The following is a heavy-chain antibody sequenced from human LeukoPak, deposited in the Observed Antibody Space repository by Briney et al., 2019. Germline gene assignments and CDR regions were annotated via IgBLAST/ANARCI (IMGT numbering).Heavy chain of an antibody. J-gene: IGHJ4*02. CDR2: ISDRGGTT. CDR3: AKDLIEEYSGYGHFDY. D-gene: IGHD5-12*01. V-gene: IGHV3-23*01. CDR1: GFTFSSYA. Sequence: QPGGSLRLSCAASGFTFSSYAMSWVRQAPGKGLEWVSSISDRGGTTYYADSVKGRFTISRDNSKNTVYLKMNSLRAEDTALYYCAKDLIEEYSGYGHFDYWGQGTLVTVSS.